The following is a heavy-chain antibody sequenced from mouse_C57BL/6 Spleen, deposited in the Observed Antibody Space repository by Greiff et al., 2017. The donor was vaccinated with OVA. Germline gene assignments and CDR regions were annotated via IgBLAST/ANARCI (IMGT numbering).Heavy chain of an antibody. CDR1: GYTFTDYY. CDR2: IYPGSGNT. CDR3: ARSYDGYYSAMDY. V-gene: IGHV1-76*01. J-gene: IGHJ4*01. Sequence: QVQLQQSGAELVRPGASVKLSCKASGYTFTDYYINWVKQRPGQGLEWIARIYPGSGNTYYNEKVKGKATLTAEKSSSTAYMQLSSLTSEDSAVYFCARSYDGYYSAMDYWGQGTSVTVSS. D-gene: IGHD2-3*01.